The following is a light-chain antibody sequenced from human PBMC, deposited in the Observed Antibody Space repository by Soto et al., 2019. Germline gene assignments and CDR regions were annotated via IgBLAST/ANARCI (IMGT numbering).Light chain of an antibody. CDR2: DVS. Sequence: QSVLTQPASVSGSPGQSITISCAGTSADIGAFNYVSWYQHHPGKVPQLLIYDVSDRPSGVSARFSASKSANTASLTISGRQDDDEADYYCSSYSTSSALVFGGGTQLTVL. CDR1: SADIGAFNY. V-gene: IGLV2-14*03. J-gene: IGLJ7*01. CDR3: SSYSTSSALV.